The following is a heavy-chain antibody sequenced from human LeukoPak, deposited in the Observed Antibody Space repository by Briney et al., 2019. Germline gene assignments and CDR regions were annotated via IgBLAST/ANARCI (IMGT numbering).Heavy chain of an antibody. CDR2: ISSSSSYI. J-gene: IGHJ3*02. CDR1: GFTFSSYS. CDR3: ARLMDSGYDRDGAFDI. V-gene: IGHV3-21*01. D-gene: IGHD5-12*01. Sequence: GGSLRLSCAASGFTFSSYSMNWVRQAPGKGLEWVSSISSSSSYIYYADSVKGRFTISRDKAKNSLYLQMNSLRAEDTAVYYCARLMDSGYDRDGAFDIWGQGTMVTVSS.